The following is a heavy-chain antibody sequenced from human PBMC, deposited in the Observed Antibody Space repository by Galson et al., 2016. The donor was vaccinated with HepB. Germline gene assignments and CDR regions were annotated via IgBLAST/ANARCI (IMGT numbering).Heavy chain of an antibody. V-gene: IGHV4-4*02. J-gene: IGHJ4*02. Sequence: SETLSLTCAVSGDSISRSNWWNWVRQPPGKGLEWIGEIYHSGSTNYNPSLKSRVTISVDKSKNPFSLKLTSVTAADTAVYYCAKTGLRRDGVVVMRYFDYWGQGTLVTVSS. D-gene: IGHD3-22*01. CDR2: IYHSGST. CDR1: GDSISRSNW. CDR3: AKTGLRRDGVVVMRYFDY.